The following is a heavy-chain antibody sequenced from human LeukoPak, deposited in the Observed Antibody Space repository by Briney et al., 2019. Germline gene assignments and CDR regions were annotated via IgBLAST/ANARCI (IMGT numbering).Heavy chain of an antibody. CDR1: GFTFSSYA. CDR3: AKDVYDRSRVYNWFDP. Sequence: GGSLRLSCAASGFTFSSYAMSWVRQAPGEGLEWVSAISGSGGSTYYADSVKGRFTISRDNSKNTLYLQMNSLRAEDTAVYYCAKDVYDRSRVYNWFDPWGQGTLVTVSS. V-gene: IGHV3-23*01. D-gene: IGHD3-22*01. J-gene: IGHJ5*02. CDR2: ISGSGGST.